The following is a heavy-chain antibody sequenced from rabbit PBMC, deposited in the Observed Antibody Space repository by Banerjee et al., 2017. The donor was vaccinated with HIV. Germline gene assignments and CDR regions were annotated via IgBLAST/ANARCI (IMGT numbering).Heavy chain of an antibody. V-gene: IGHV1S40*01. J-gene: IGHJ4*01. Sequence: VRQAPGKGLEWIACINTSSGNTVYASWAKGPFTISKTSPTTVTLQMTSLTVADTATYFCARAGSSYYSGIWDYFNLRGQGTLVTV. CDR2: INTSSGNT. CDR3: ARAGSSYYSGIWDYFNL. D-gene: IGHD8-1*01.